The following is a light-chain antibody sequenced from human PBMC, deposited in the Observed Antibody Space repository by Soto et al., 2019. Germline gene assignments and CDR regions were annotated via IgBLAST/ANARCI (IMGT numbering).Light chain of an antibody. Sequence: EIVMTQSPATLSVSPGERVTLSCRASQSVSSNLAWYQQKPGQAPRLLIYAASGRATGIPDRFSGSVSGTDFTLTIDGLEPEDFVVYYCQQYGYSPITFGQGTRLEIK. CDR2: AAS. CDR1: QSVSSN. J-gene: IGKJ5*01. V-gene: IGKV3-20*01. CDR3: QQYGYSPIT.